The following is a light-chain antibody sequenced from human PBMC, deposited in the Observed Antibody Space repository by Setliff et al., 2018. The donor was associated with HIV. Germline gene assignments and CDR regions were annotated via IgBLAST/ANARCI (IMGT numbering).Light chain of an antibody. V-gene: IGLV2-14*03. Sequence: QSALTQPASVSGSPGQSITISCTGTSNDVGGYNYVSWYQQHPGKAPKLMIYDVSNRPSGVSNRFSGSKSGNTASLTISGLQAEDEADYYCSSYTYSGTLGFGTGTKV. CDR3: SSYTYSGTLG. CDR2: DVS. CDR1: SNDVGGYNY. J-gene: IGLJ1*01.